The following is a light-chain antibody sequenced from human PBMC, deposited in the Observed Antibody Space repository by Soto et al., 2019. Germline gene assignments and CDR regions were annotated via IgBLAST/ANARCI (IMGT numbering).Light chain of an antibody. CDR3: SSYAGRNNFVV. CDR1: SSDVGAYNY. V-gene: IGLV2-8*01. Sequence: QSFVAQPPAASVSPGQSVTISCTGSSSDVGAYNYVSWYQQHPGKAPKLLTYEVNKRPSGVPGRYSGSKSDNTASLTVSGLQGDDEADYYCSSYAGRNNFVVFGGGTKVTVL. CDR2: EVN. J-gene: IGLJ2*01.